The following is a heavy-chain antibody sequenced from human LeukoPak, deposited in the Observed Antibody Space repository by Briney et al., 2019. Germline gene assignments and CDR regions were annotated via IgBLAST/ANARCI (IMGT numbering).Heavy chain of an antibody. J-gene: IGHJ5*02. D-gene: IGHD3-16*01. CDR3: ARFSYGSFDH. Sequence: GGSLRLSCAASGFTISGLYMSWVRQAPGKGPEWVSVIDSGYATTYADSVKGRFTISRDNSKNTVYLQMNSLRAEDTAVYHCARFSYGSFDHWGQGTLVTVSS. CDR1: GFTISGLY. CDR2: IDSGYAT. V-gene: IGHV3-53*01.